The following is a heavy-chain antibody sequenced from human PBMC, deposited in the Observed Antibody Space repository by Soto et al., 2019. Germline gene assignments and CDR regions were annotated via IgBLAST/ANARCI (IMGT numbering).Heavy chain of an antibody. CDR1: GFTFSSYS. D-gene: IGHD6-13*01. CDR2: ISSSSSTI. V-gene: IGHV3-48*04. J-gene: IGHJ4*02. CDR3: AIAAAVFVFDY. Sequence: GGSLRLSCAASGFTFSSYSMNWVRQAPGKGLEWVSYISSSSSTIYYADSVKGRFTISRDNAKNSLYLQMNSLRAEDTAVYYCAIAAAVFVFDYWGQGTLVTVSS.